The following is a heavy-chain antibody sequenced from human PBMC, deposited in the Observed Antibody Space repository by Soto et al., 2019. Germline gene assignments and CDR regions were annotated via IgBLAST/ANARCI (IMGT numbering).Heavy chain of an antibody. V-gene: IGHV4-59*08. CDR2: MYNTGST. CDR1: GGFIISYY. Sequence: SETLSLTCTVSGGFIISYYWSWIRQPPGKGLEWIGYMYNTGSTIYNPSLKSRVTISVDTSKNQFSLKLSSVAAADTAVYYCARHHDSWGQGTLVTVSS. CDR3: ARHHDS. J-gene: IGHJ4*02.